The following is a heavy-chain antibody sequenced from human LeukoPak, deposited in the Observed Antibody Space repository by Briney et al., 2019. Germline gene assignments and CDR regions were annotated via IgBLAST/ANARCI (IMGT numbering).Heavy chain of an antibody. CDR2: MNPNSGNT. D-gene: IGHD6-19*01. J-gene: IGHJ6*03. CDR1: GYTFASYD. V-gene: IGHV1-8*01. Sequence: ASVKVSCKASGYTFASYDINWVRQATGQGLEWIGWMNPNSGNTGYAQKFQGRVTMTRNTSISTAYMELSSLRSEDTAVYYCARGSYAVAGTYYYYMDVWGKGTTVTVSS. CDR3: ARGSYAVAGTYYYYMDV.